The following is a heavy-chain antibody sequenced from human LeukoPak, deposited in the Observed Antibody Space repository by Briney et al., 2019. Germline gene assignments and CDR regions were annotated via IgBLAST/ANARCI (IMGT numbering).Heavy chain of an antibody. V-gene: IGHV3-7*01. J-gene: IGHJ6*03. CDR1: GFTFSDYG. CDR3: AKVRDRRDGFNFYFYYYMDV. D-gene: IGHD5-24*01. CDR2: IKQDGSDT. Sequence: GGSLRLSCAASGFTFSDYGMNWVGQAPGKGVEWVANIKQDGSDTSYVDSVRLRFTISRDNANNSLYLQMNSLRAEDTAVYYCAKVRDRRDGFNFYFYYYMDVWGKGTTVTVS.